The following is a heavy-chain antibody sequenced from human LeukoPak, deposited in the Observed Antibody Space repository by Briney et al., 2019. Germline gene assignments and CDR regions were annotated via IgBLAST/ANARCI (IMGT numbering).Heavy chain of an antibody. CDR2: INHSGSN. CDR3: ARGRRGYSFGSGFDP. V-gene: IGHV4-34*01. J-gene: IGHJ5*02. CDR1: GGSFSGYY. Sequence: PSETLSLTCAVYGGSFSGYYWSWLRQPPGKGLEWIGEINHSGSNNYNPSLKSRVTISVDTSKNQSSLKLSSVTAADTAVYYCARGRRGYSFGSGFDPWGQGTLVTVSS. D-gene: IGHD5-18*01.